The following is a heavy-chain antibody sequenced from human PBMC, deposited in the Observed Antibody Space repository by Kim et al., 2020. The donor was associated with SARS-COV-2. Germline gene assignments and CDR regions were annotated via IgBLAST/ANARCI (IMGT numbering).Heavy chain of an antibody. V-gene: IGHV1-18*04. CDR3: AREYYYGSGSYYKWQSYYYYGMDV. Sequence: ASVKVSCKASGYTFTSYGISWVRQAPGQGLEWMGWISAYNGNTNYAQKLQGRVTMTTDTSTSTAYMELRSLRSDDTAVYYCAREYYYGSGSYYKWQSYYYYGMDVWGQGTTVTVSS. D-gene: IGHD3-10*01. CDR2: ISAYNGNT. J-gene: IGHJ6*02. CDR1: GYTFTSYG.